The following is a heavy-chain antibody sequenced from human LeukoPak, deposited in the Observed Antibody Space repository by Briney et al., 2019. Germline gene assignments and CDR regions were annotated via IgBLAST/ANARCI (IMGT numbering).Heavy chain of an antibody. CDR1: GGAFSSYA. CDR2: IIPIFGTA. D-gene: IGHD2/OR15-2a*01. Sequence: SVKVSCKASGGAFSSYAISWVRQAPGQGLEWMGGIIPIFGTANYAQKFQGRVTITADESTSTAYMELSSLRSEDTAVYYCARDSRTTRSRYYYYGMDVWGQGTTVTVSS. CDR3: ARDSRTTRSRYYYYGMDV. J-gene: IGHJ6*02. V-gene: IGHV1-69*13.